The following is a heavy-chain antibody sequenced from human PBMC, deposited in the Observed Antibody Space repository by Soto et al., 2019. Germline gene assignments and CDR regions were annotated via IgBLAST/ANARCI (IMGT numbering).Heavy chain of an antibody. CDR2: IGHSGNT. Sequence: QVQLQQWGAGLLKPSETLSLTCAVYGGPLSGYSWSWIRQPPGKGLEWLGDIGHSGNTNYNPSLESRVTISMDTSKNLFSLNLYSVTAADTAVYFCARGYEHPHDYYYFEHWGQGTLLTVSS. D-gene: IGHD4-17*01. V-gene: IGHV4-34*01. CDR3: ARGYEHPHDYYYFEH. J-gene: IGHJ4*02. CDR1: GGPLSGYS.